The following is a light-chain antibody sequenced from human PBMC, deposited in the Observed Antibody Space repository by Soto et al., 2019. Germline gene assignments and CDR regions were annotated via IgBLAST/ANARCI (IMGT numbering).Light chain of an antibody. CDR2: AVN. V-gene: IGLV2-8*01. J-gene: IGLJ1*01. CDR1: SSDVGGYKY. CDR3: SSYAGSKNYV. Sequence: QSALTQPPSASGSPGQSVTISCTGTSSDVGGYKYVSWYQQYPGKAPKLMIYAVNKRPSGVPDRFSGSKSGNTASLTVSGLPAEDEADYYCSSYAGSKNYVFGTGTKVTVL.